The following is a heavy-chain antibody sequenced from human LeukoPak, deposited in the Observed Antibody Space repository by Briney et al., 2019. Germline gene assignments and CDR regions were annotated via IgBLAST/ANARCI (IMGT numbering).Heavy chain of an antibody. Sequence: SETLSLTCTVSGGSISSSSYYWGWIRQPPGKGLEWIGEINHSGSTNYNPSLKSRVTISVDTSKNQFSLKLSSVTAADTAVYYCARGRRWRTAPRIIYYFDYWGQGTLVTVSS. J-gene: IGHJ4*02. V-gene: IGHV4-39*07. CDR2: INHSGST. D-gene: IGHD1/OR15-1a*01. CDR3: ARGRRWRTAPRIIYYFDY. CDR1: GGSISSSSYY.